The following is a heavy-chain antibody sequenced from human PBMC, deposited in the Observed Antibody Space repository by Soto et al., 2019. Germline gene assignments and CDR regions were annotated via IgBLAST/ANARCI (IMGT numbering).Heavy chain of an antibody. Sequence: HPGGSLRLSCAASGISTSSYWMGWVRQAPGRGPEWVASIKNDGSEKYYMDSLKGRFTISRDNALNSLYLQMNSLRAEDTAVYFCVTGYHSDYWGQGTLVTVSS. V-gene: IGHV3-7*03. CDR2: IKNDGSEK. CDR3: VTGYHSDY. J-gene: IGHJ4*02. CDR1: GISTSSYW. D-gene: IGHD5-18*01.